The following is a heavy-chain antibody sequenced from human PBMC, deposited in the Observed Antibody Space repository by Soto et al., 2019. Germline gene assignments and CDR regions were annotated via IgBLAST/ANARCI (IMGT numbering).Heavy chain of an antibody. CDR3: ATLPTNIAEAADDALDI. V-gene: IGHV3-66*01. Sequence: EVQLVESGGGLVQPGGSLRLSCAASGFTVSSNYMRWVRQAPGKGLEWVSVIYSGGSTYYADSVKGRFTISRDNSKNTLYLQMNSLRAEDTAVYYCATLPTNIAEAADDALDIWGQGTMVTVSS. J-gene: IGHJ3*02. D-gene: IGHD6-13*01. CDR2: IYSGGST. CDR1: GFTVSSNY.